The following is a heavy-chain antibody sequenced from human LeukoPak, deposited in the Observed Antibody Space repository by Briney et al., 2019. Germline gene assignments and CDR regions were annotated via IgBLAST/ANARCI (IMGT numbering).Heavy chain of an antibody. D-gene: IGHD3-10*01. Sequence: GGSLRLSCAASGFTFSSYSMNWVRQAPGKGLEWVSSISSSSSYIYYADSVKGRFTISRDNAKNSLYLQMNSLRAGDTAVYYCAREQAGYYYYYMDVWGKGTTVTVSS. CDR3: AREQAGYYYYYMDV. J-gene: IGHJ6*03. CDR1: GFTFSSYS. V-gene: IGHV3-21*01. CDR2: ISSSSSYI.